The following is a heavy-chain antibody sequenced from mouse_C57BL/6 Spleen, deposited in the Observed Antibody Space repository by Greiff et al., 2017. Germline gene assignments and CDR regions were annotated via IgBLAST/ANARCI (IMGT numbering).Heavy chain of an antibody. V-gene: IGHV1-64*01. J-gene: IGHJ1*03. Sequence: VQLQQPGAELVKPGASVKLSCKASGYTFTSYWMHWVKQRPGQGLEWIGMIHPNSGSTNYNEKFKSKATLTVDKSSSTAYMQLSSLTSEDSAVYCCARKDDYIYWYFDVWGTGTTVTVSS. CDR1: GYTFTSYW. CDR3: ARKDDYIYWYFDV. D-gene: IGHD2-4*01. CDR2: IHPNSGST.